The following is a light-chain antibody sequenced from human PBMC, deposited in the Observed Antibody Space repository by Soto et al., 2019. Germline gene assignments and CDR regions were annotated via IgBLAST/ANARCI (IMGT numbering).Light chain of an antibody. CDR3: HQRNNWPFA. CDR2: DAS. CDR1: QSIRNH. J-gene: IGKJ3*01. Sequence: EIVLTQSPATLSLSPGQRATLSCRASQSIRNHLAWYQQRLGQAPRLLIYDASKRATGIPARFSGSGSGADFTLTINSLEPEDFAVYYYHQRNNWPFAFGPGTKVEFK. V-gene: IGKV3-11*01.